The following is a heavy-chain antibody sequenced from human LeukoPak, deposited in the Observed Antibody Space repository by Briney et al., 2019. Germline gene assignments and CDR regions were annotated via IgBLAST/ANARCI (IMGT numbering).Heavy chain of an antibody. CDR2: IYYSGST. CDR1: GGSISSGSYY. D-gene: IGHD3-22*01. CDR3: ARQGGAMIGFDY. V-gene: IGHV4-61*01. Sequence: SETLSLTCTVSGGSISSGSYYWSWIRQPPGKGLEWIGYIYYSGSTNYNPSLKSRVTISVGTSKNQFSLKLSSVTAADTAVYYCARQGGAMIGFDYWGQGTLVTVSS. J-gene: IGHJ4*02.